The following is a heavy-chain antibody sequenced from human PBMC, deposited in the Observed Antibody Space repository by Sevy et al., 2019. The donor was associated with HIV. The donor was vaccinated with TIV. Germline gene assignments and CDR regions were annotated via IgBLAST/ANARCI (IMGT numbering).Heavy chain of an antibody. D-gene: IGHD5-12*01. CDR2: ISYDGSNK. J-gene: IGHJ6*02. CDR3: ARENGYDFDYYYGMDV. CDR1: GFTFSSYA. Sequence: GGSLRLSCAASGFTFSSYAMHWVRQAPGKGLEWVAVISYDGSNKYYADSVKGRFTISRDNSKNTLYLQMNSLRAEDTVVYYCARENGYDFDYYYGMDVWGQGTTVTVSS. V-gene: IGHV3-30-3*01.